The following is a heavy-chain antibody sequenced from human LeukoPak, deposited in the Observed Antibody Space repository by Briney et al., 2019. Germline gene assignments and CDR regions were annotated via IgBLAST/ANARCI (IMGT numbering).Heavy chain of an antibody. CDR3: ARHKSGSYLFDY. V-gene: IGHV4-34*01. CDR2: INHSGST. J-gene: IGHJ4*02. D-gene: IGHD1-26*01. CDR1: GGSFSGYY. Sequence: PSETLSLTCAVYGGSFSGYYWSWIRQPPGKGLEWIGEINHSGSTNYNPSLKSRVTISVDTSKNQFSLKLSSVTAADTAVYYCARHKSGSYLFDYWGQGTLVTVSS.